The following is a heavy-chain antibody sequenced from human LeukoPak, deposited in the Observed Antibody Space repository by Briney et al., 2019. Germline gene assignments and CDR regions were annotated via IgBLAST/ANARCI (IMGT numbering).Heavy chain of an antibody. CDR1: GFTFSSYS. J-gene: IGHJ4*02. CDR3: ARDKYSSGGSCFPPSFFDY. V-gene: IGHV3-48*04. Sequence: PGGSLRLSCAASGFTFSSYSMNWVRQAPGKGLEWVSYISSSSSTIYYADSVKGRFTISRDNAKNSLYLQMNSLRAEDTAVYYCARDKYSSGGSCFPPSFFDYWGQGTLVTVSS. CDR2: ISSSSSTI. D-gene: IGHD2-15*01.